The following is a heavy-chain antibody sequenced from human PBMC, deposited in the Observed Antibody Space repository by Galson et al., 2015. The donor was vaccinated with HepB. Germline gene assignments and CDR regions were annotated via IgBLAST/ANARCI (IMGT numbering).Heavy chain of an antibody. CDR2: IIPLFHTP. V-gene: IGHV1-69*13. CDR3: ATWAHYYDTSGYYYDS. Sequence: SVKVSCKASGGTFNTYAISWVRQAPGHGLERMGGIIPLFHTPDYTQRFQGRVTITADESTSTAYMELRSLRFEDSAVYYCATWAHYYDTSGYYYDSWGQGTLVTVSS. J-gene: IGHJ1*01. CDR1: GGTFNTYA. D-gene: IGHD3-22*01.